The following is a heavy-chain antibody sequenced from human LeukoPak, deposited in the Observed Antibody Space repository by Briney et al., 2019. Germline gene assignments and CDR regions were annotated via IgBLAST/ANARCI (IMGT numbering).Heavy chain of an antibody. CDR2: IYHSGST. J-gene: IGHJ4*02. CDR1: GYSISSGYY. D-gene: IGHD3-10*01. CDR3: ERKVWFGEYYGDS. V-gene: IGHV4-38-2*01. Sequence: SETLSLTCAVSGYSISSGYYWGWIRQPPGKGLEWIGSIYHSGSTYYNPSLKSRVTISVDTSKNQFSLKLSSVTAADTAVYYCERKVWFGEYYGDSWGQGTLVTVSS.